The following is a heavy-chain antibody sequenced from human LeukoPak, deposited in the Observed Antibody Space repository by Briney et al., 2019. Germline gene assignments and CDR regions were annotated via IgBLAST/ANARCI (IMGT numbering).Heavy chain of an antibody. Sequence: ASVKVSCKASGYTFTSYGISWVRQAPGQGLEWMGWISAYNGNTNYAQKLQGRVTMTTDTSTSTAYMELRSLRSDDTAVYYCAREGVATRTYYYYYGMDVWGQGTTVTVSS. V-gene: IGHV1-18*01. CDR1: GYTFTSYG. J-gene: IGHJ6*02. CDR2: ISAYNGNT. CDR3: AREGVATRTYYYYYGMDV. D-gene: IGHD5-12*01.